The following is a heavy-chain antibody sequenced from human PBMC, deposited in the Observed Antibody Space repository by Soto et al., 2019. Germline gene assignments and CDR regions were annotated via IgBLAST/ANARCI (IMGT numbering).Heavy chain of an antibody. V-gene: IGHV1-8*01. CDR1: GYTFTSYD. CDR2: MNPNSGNT. Sequence: ASVKVSCKASGYTFTSYDINWLRQATGQGLEWMGWMNPNSGNTGYAQKFQGRVTMTRNTSISTAYMELSSLRSEDTAVYYCARMDVEMATTYYYYYGMDVWGQGTTVTVSS. D-gene: IGHD5-12*01. J-gene: IGHJ6*02. CDR3: ARMDVEMATTYYYYYGMDV.